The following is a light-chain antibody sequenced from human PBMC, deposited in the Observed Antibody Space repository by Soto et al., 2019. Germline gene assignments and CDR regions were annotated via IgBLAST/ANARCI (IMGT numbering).Light chain of an antibody. CDR3: QQFYRYPWT. CDR1: QSVDTY. V-gene: IGKV1-5*03. Sequence: DIQMTQSPSTLSASVGDRVTITCRASQSVDTYLAWYQQKPGKAPHLLIYKASSLETGVPSRFSGSGSVTEFTRTISSLQPDDFATYYCQQFYRYPWTFGQGTKVEIK. J-gene: IGKJ1*01. CDR2: KAS.